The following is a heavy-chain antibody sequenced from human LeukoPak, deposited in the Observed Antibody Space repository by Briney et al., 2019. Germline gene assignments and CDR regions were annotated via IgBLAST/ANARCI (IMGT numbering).Heavy chain of an antibody. CDR2: IYYSGST. V-gene: IGHV4-59*11. CDR3: ARAHARYCSSTSCYTLDP. D-gene: IGHD2-2*02. CDR1: DGSISSHY. Sequence: PSETLSLTCTVSDGSISSHYWSWIRQPPGKGLEWIGYIYYSGSTNYNPSLKSRVTISVDTSKNQFSLKLSSVTAADTAVYYCARAHARYCSSTSCYTLDPWGQGTLVTVSS. J-gene: IGHJ5*02.